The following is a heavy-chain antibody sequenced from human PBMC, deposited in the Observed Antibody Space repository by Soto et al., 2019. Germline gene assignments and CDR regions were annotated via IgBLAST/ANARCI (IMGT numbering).Heavy chain of an antibody. Sequence: PGGSLRLSCAASGFTFSSYGMHWVRQAPGKGLEWVAVISYDGSNKYYADSVKGRFTISRDNSKNTLYLQMNSLRAEDTAVYYCAKDPPPTYSSGWYYFDYWGQGTLVTVSS. J-gene: IGHJ4*02. CDR3: AKDPPPTYSSGWYYFDY. CDR1: GFTFSSYG. V-gene: IGHV3-30*18. CDR2: ISYDGSNK. D-gene: IGHD6-19*01.